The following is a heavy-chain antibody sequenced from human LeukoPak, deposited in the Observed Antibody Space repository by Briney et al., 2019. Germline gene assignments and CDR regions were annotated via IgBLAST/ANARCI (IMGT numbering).Heavy chain of an antibody. J-gene: IGHJ6*03. CDR3: ARDTPLIQYYDFWSGPYYMDV. CDR2: ISAYNGNT. D-gene: IGHD3-3*01. CDR1: GYTFTSYG. Sequence: ASVKVSCKASGYTFTSYGISWVRQAPGQGLEWMGWISAYNGNTNYAQKLQGRVTMTTDTSTSTAYVELRSLRSDDTAVYYCARDTPLIQYYDFWSGPYYMDVWGKGTTVTVSS. V-gene: IGHV1-18*01.